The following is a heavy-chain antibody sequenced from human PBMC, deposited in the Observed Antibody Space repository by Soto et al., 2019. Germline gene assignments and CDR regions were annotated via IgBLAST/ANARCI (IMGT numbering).Heavy chain of an antibody. Sequence: QVQLVQSGAEVKKPGSSVKVSCKASGGTFSSYAISWVRQAPGQGLEWMGGIIPIFGTANYAQKFQGRVTITADKSTSTAYMELSSLRSEDTAVYYCARDLFFPEGDSSSFGYWGQGTLVTVSS. J-gene: IGHJ4*02. CDR3: ARDLFFPEGDSSSFGY. D-gene: IGHD6-13*01. CDR1: GGTFSSYA. V-gene: IGHV1-69*06. CDR2: IIPIFGTA.